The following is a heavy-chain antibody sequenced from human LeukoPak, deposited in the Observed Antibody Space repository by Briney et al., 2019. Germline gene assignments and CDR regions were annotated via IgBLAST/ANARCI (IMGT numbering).Heavy chain of an antibody. CDR2: IWYDGSNK. J-gene: IGHJ4*02. Sequence: GGSLRLSCAASGFTFSSYGMHWVRQAPGKGLEWVAVIWYDGSNKYYADSVKGRFTISRDNSKNTLYLQMNSLRAEDTAVYYCARAEGYYYGSGSYYLGNYFDYWGQGTLVTASS. V-gene: IGHV3-33*01. CDR3: ARAEGYYYGSGSYYLGNYFDY. D-gene: IGHD3-10*01. CDR1: GFTFSSYG.